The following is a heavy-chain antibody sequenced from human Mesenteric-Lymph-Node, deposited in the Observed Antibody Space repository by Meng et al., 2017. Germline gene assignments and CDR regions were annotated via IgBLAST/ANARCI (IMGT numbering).Heavy chain of an antibody. V-gene: IGHV3-53*05. CDR2: IYGGGRT. D-gene: IGHD3-22*01. CDR3: ASQLRWGSGYYFDY. J-gene: IGHJ4*02. Sequence: GGSLRLSCAASGFSVSSDYMSWVRQAPGKGLEWVSVIYGGGRTDYAESVKGRFTISRDNSKNTLYLQMNSLRAEDTAVYYCASQLRWGSGYYFDYWGQGTLVTVSS. CDR1: GFSVSSDY.